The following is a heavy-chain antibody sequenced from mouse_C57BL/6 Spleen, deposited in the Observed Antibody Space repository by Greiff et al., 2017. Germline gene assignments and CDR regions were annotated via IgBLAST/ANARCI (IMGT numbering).Heavy chain of an antibody. D-gene: IGHD1-1*01. J-gene: IGHJ3*01. CDR2: IYPGDGDT. Sequence: VKLQESGAELVKPGASVKISCKASGYAFSSYWMNWVKQRPGKGLEWIGQIYPGDGDTNYNGKFKGKATLTADKSSSTAYMQLSSLTSEDSAVYFCARGYGSQAWFAYWGQGTLVTVSA. CDR1: GYAFSSYW. CDR3: ARGYGSQAWFAY. V-gene: IGHV1-80*01.